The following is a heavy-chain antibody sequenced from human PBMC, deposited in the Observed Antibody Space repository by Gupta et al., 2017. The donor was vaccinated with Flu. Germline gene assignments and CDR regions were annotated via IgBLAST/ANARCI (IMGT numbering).Heavy chain of an antibody. CDR2: IIPIFGTA. J-gene: IGHJ4*02. D-gene: IGHD3-22*01. V-gene: IGHV1-69*01. Sequence: IIPIFGTANCAQKFQGRVTITADESTSTAYMELSSLRSEDTAVYYCARDHDTMIVVVKGGPLTDWGQGTLVTVSS. CDR3: ARDHDTMIVVVKGGPLTD.